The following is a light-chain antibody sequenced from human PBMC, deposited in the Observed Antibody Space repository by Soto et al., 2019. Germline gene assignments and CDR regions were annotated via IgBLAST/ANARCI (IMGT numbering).Light chain of an antibody. J-gene: IGKJ4*01. Sequence: DIQMTQSPSSLSASVGDRVTITCRASQGIRNDLGWYQQKPGKAPKRLNYAASSLQSGVPSRFSGSGCGTEFSQPISTLEQEGFPTYYGLQHNSYPLPFGVGTQVQI. CDR1: QGIRND. V-gene: IGKV1-17*01. CDR2: AAS. CDR3: LQHNSYPLP.